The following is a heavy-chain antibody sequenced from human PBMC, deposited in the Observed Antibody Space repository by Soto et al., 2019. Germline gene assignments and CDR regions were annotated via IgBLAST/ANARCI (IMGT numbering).Heavy chain of an antibody. D-gene: IGHD3-9*01. CDR2: IYYSGST. Sequence: QVQLQESGPGLVKPSQTLSLTCTVSGGSISSGGYYWSWIRQHPGKGLEWIGYIYYSGSTYYNPSLKCRVTISVDTSKNQSSLKLSSVTAADTAVYYCARALPMYDDILTGSPAGAVDIWGQGTMVTVSS. J-gene: IGHJ3*02. CDR3: ARALPMYDDILTGSPAGAVDI. V-gene: IGHV4-31*03. CDR1: GGSISSGGYY.